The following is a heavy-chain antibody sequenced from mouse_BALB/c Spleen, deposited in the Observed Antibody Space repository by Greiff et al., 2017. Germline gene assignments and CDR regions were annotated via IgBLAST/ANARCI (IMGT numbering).Heavy chain of an antibody. CDR2: INPYNDGT. CDR1: GYTFTSYV. CDR3: ARSEEVRQGAWFAY. Sequence: EVQVVESGPELVKPGASVKMSCKASGYTFTSYVMHWVKQKPGQGLEWIGYINPYNDGTKYNEKFKGKATLTSDKSSSTAYMELSSLTSEDSAVYYCARSEEVRQGAWFAYWGQGTLVTVSA. V-gene: IGHV1-14*01. D-gene: IGHD2-14*01. J-gene: IGHJ3*01.